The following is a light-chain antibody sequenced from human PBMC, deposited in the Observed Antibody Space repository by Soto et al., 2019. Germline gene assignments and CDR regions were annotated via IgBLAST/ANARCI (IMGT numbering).Light chain of an antibody. V-gene: IGLV2-14*01. J-gene: IGLJ1*01. CDR1: TSPLGGYNY. CDR2: EVT. CDR3: LSYTGSRTSYV. Sequence: TLPAPVSRPPGQSIDLPCTGTTSPLGGYNYVSWYQQHPGKAPKLMIYEVTYRPSRVSHRFSASKSGNTASLSISGLQADEEADYYCLSYTGSRTSYVFGTGTKVTVL.